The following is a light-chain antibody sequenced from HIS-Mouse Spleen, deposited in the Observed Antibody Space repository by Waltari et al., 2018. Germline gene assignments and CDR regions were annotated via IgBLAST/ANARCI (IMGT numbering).Light chain of an antibody. CDR2: AAS. CDR1: QSISSY. V-gene: IGKV1-39*01. J-gene: IGKJ1*01. Sequence: DIQMTQSPSSLSASVGDRVTITCRASQSISSYLNWYQQKPGKAPKLLIYAASRLQSGVPSRFSGSGSGTEFTLTISSLQPEDFATYYCQQSYSTPRTFGQGTKVEIK. CDR3: QQSYSTPRT.